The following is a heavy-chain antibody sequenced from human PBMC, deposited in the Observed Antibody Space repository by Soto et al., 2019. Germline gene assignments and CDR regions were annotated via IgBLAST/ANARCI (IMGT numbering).Heavy chain of an antibody. D-gene: IGHD3-9*01. J-gene: IGHJ6*02. CDR1: GGSISSGDYY. CDR3: ARESRYYDILTGYYYYYGMDV. Sequence: SETLSLTCTVSGGSISSGDYYWSWIRQPPGKGLEWIGYIYYSGSTYYNPSLKSRVTISVDTSKNQFSLKLSSVTAADTAVYYCARESRYYDILTGYYYYYGMDVWGQGTTVTVSS. V-gene: IGHV4-30-4*01. CDR2: IYYSGST.